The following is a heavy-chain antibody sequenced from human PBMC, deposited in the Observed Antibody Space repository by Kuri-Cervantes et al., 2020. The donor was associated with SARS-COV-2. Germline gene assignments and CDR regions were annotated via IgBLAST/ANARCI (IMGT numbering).Heavy chain of an antibody. Sequence: SESLSLSCTVSGGTISSHYLSWIRQPPGKGLEWIGYIYYSGSTNYNPSIKSRVTISVDTSKNQFSLKLSSVTAADTAVYYCGRDPGSSWYPHAFDIWGQGTMVTVSS. J-gene: IGHJ3*02. CDR2: IYYSGST. CDR1: GGTISSHY. D-gene: IGHD6-13*01. CDR3: GRDPGSSWYPHAFDI. V-gene: IGHV4-59*11.